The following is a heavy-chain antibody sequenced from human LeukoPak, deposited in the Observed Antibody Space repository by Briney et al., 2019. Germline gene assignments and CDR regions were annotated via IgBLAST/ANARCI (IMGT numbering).Heavy chain of an antibody. CDR2: ISGSGGST. J-gene: IGHJ4*02. Sequence: GGSLRLSCAASGFTFSSYAMSWVRQAPGKGLEWVSAISGSGGSTYYADSVKGRFTISRDNAKNLLYLQMNSLRAEDTALYYCARARRDGYNYYFDYWGQGTLVTVSS. D-gene: IGHD5-24*01. CDR3: ARARRDGYNYYFDY. V-gene: IGHV3-23*01. CDR1: GFTFSSYA.